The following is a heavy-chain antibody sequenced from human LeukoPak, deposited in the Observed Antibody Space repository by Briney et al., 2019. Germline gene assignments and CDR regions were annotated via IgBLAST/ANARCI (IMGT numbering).Heavy chain of an antibody. D-gene: IGHD5-18*01. V-gene: IGHV3-66*02. J-gene: IGHJ4*02. CDR1: GFTVSSNY. Sequence: GGSLRPSCAASGFTVSSNYMSWVRQAPGKGLEWVSVIYSGGSTYYADSVKGRFTISRDNSTNTLYLQMNSLRAEDTAVYYCARGRGYSYGPVAYWGQGTLVTVSS. CDR2: IYSGGST. CDR3: ARGRGYSYGPVAY.